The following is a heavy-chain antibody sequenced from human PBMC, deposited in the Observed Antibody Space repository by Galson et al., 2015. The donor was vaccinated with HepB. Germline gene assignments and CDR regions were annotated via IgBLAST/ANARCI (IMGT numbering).Heavy chain of an antibody. CDR2: ISSNGGST. Sequence: SLRLSCAASGFTFSSYAMHWVRQAPGKGLEYVSAISSNGGSTYYANSVKGRFTISRDNSKNTLYLQMGSLRAEDMAVYYCARAYYYGSGSYYNPAFYYYGMNVWGQGTTVTVSS. J-gene: IGHJ6*02. CDR3: ARAYYYGSGSYYNPAFYYYGMNV. V-gene: IGHV3-64*01. CDR1: GFTFSSYA. D-gene: IGHD3-10*01.